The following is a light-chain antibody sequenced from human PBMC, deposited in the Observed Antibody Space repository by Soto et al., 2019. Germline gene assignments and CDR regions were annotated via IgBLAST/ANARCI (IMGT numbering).Light chain of an antibody. V-gene: IGKV1-33*01. CDR1: QDISNY. J-gene: IGKJ1*01. Sequence: DIQMTQSPSSLSASVGDRVTITCQASQDISNYLNWYQQKPGKAPKLLIYDASNLETGVPSRFSGSGSGTDFTFTISSLQPEDIATYYCQQYDHLLTWTFGQGTKV. CDR2: DAS. CDR3: QQYDHLLTWT.